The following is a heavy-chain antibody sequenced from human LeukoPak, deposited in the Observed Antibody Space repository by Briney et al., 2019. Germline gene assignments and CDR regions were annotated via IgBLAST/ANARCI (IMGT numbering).Heavy chain of an antibody. V-gene: IGHV4-59*12. CDR3: ARLLAGCSGSKCRAHFDY. D-gene: IGHD2-15*01. CDR2: IYYSGST. Sequence: PSETLSLTCTVSGGSISSYYWSWIRQPPGKGLEWIGYIYYSGSTNYNPSLKSRVTISVDTSKNQFSLKLSSVTAADTAVYYCARLLAGCSGSKCRAHFDYWGQGTLVTVSS. J-gene: IGHJ4*02. CDR1: GGSISSYY.